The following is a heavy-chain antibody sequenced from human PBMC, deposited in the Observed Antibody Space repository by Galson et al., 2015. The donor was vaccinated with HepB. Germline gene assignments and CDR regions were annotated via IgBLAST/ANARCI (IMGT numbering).Heavy chain of an antibody. Sequence: SVKVSCKASGYTFTGYYMHWVRQAPGQGLEWMGRINPNSGGTNYAQKFQGRVTMTRDTSISTAYMELSRLRSDDTAVYYCASLLAITYIHDAFDIWGQGTMVTVSS. CDR3: ASLLAITYIHDAFDI. J-gene: IGHJ3*02. V-gene: IGHV1-2*06. CDR1: GYTFTGYY. CDR2: INPNSGGT. D-gene: IGHD1-26*01.